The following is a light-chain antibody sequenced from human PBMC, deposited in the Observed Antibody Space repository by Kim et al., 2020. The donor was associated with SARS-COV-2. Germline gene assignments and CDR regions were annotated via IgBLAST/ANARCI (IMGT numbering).Light chain of an antibody. CDR3: QQYGSSPRYT. J-gene: IGKJ2*01. CDR2: GAS. V-gene: IGKV3-20*01. Sequence: PGERATLSCRASQSVSSSYLAWYQQKPGQAPRLLIYGASSRANGIPDRFSGSGSGTDFTLTISRLEPEDFAVYYCQQYGSSPRYTFGQGTKLEI. CDR1: QSVSSSY.